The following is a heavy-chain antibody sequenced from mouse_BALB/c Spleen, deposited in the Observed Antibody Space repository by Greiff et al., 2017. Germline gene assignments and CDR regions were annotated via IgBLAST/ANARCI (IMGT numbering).Heavy chain of an antibody. CDR2: INSNGGST. CDR3: ARRRGYDGDFDY. Sequence: EVQLVESGGGLVQPGGSLKLSCAASGFTFSSYGMSWVRQTPDKRLELVATINSNGGSTYYPDSVKGRFTISRDNAKNTLYLQMSSLKSEVTAMYYCARRRGYDGDFDYWGQGTTLTVSS. CDR1: GFTFSSYG. J-gene: IGHJ2*01. D-gene: IGHD2-2*01. V-gene: IGHV5-6-3*01.